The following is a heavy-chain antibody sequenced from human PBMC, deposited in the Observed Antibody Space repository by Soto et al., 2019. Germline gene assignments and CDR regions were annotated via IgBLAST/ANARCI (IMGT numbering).Heavy chain of an antibody. CDR2: INSDGSST. CDR1: GFTFSSYW. Sequence: GGSLRLSCAASGFTFSSYWMHWVRQAPGKGLVWVSRINSDGSSTSYADSVKGRFTISRDNAKDTLYLQMNSLRAEDTAVYYCANDHYYDSSGYYYSVDWFDPWGQGTLVTVSS. V-gene: IGHV3-74*01. D-gene: IGHD3-22*01. CDR3: ANDHYYDSSGYYYSVDWFDP. J-gene: IGHJ5*02.